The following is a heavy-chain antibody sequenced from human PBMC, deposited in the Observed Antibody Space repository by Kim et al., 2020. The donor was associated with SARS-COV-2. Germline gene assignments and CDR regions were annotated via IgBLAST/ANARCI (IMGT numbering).Heavy chain of an antibody. CDR2: IIPMFGTS. Sequence: SVKVSCKASGGAFKYYTFTWVRQAPGQGLEWMGGIIPMFGTSKYAQKFQGRLTITADASTDTVYMELSSLRSDDTATFYCARARDGYSTSWFPGTFWGQGTVVTVSS. CDR1: GGAFKYYT. J-gene: IGHJ4*02. V-gene: IGHV1-69*13. CDR3: ARARDGYSTSWFPGTF. D-gene: IGHD2-2*01.